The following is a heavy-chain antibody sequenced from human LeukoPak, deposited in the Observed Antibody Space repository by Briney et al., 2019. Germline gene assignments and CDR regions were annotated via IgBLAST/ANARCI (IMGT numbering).Heavy chain of an antibody. V-gene: IGHV3-30-3*01. D-gene: IGHD4-23*01. CDR1: GFTFSSYA. J-gene: IGHJ4*02. CDR3: AKGTQATSVVKGDFDS. Sequence: QPGGSLRLSCAASGFTFSSYAMHWVRQAPGKGLEWVAVISYDGSNKYYADSVKGRFTISRDNSKKTLYLQMNSLRVEDTAVYNCAKGTQATSVVKGDFDSWGQGTLVTVSS. CDR2: ISYDGSNK.